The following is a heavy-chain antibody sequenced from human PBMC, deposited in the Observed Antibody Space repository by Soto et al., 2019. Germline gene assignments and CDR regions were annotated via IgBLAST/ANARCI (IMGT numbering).Heavy chain of an antibody. V-gene: IGHV1-3*01. CDR1: GYTFTNYA. D-gene: IGHD5-12*01. Sequence: ASVKVSCKASGYTFTNYAMHWVRQAPGQRLEWMGWINAGNGNTKFSQKFQGRVTISRDTSASTVYMELSSLRSEDTAVYYCARAPGLVAAHRALDYWGQGTLVTVSS. CDR3: ARAPGLVAAHRALDY. CDR2: INAGNGNT. J-gene: IGHJ4*02.